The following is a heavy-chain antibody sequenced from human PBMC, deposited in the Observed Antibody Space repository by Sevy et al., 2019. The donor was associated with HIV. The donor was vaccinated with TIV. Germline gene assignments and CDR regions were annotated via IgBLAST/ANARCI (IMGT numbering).Heavy chain of an antibody. CDR2: IKSKTDGGPT. CDR1: GFTFSNAW. V-gene: IGHV3-15*01. Sequence: GGSLRLSCAASGFTFSNAWMSWVRQAPGKGLEWVGRIKSKTDGGPTDYAAPVKGRFTISRDDSKNTLYLQMNSLKTGDTAVYYCTSIAARPVDYWGQGTLVTVSS. D-gene: IGHD6-6*01. CDR3: TSIAARPVDY. J-gene: IGHJ4*02.